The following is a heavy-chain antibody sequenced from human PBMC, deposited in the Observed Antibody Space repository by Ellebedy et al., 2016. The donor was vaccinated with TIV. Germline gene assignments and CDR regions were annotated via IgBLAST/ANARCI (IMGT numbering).Heavy chain of an antibody. CDR3: AKDLLGTTGL. D-gene: IGHD7-27*01. CDR1: GFTFSYYW. CDR2: VNGGGVST. J-gene: IGHJ4*02. V-gene: IGHV3-74*01. Sequence: PGGSLRLSCEASGFTFSYYWMHWVRQAPGKGLVWVSRVNGGGVSTSYSDSVKGRFTISRDNSKNTLYLQMNSLRAEDTAVYFCAKDLLGTTGLWGQGTLVTVSS.